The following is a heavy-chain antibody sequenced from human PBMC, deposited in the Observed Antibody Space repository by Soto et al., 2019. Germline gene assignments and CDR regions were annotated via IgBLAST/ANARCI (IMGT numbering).Heavy chain of an antibody. CDR1: GFTFSSYA. CDR3: AKDHTIAVAGPPVYGGFAP. CDR2: ISGSGGST. J-gene: IGHJ5*02. V-gene: IGHV3-23*01. D-gene: IGHD6-19*01. Sequence: PGGSLRLSCAASGFTFSSYAMSWVRQAPGKGLEWVSAISGSGGSTYYADSVKGRFTISRDNSKNTLYLQMNSLRAEDTAVYYCAKDHTIAVAGPPVYGGFAPWGRGPRVTVSS.